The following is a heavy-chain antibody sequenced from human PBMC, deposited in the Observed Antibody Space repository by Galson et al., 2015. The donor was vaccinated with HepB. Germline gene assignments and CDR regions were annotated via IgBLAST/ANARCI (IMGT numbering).Heavy chain of an antibody. CDR1: GGSISSSSYY. Sequence: ETLSLTCTVSGGSISSSSYYWGWIRQPPGKGLEWIGSIYYSGSTYYNPSLKSRVTTSVDTSKNQFSLKLSSVTAADAAVYYCARQLGAEEQLAFDYWGQGTLVTVSS. D-gene: IGHD6-13*01. J-gene: IGHJ4*02. CDR3: ARQLGAEEQLAFDY. CDR2: IYYSGST. V-gene: IGHV4-39*01.